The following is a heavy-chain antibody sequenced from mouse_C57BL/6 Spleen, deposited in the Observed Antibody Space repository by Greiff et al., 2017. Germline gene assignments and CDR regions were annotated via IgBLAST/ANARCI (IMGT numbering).Heavy chain of an antibody. D-gene: IGHD1-1*01. CDR2: ISSGGDYI. Sequence: DVMLVESGEGLVKPGGSLKLSCAASGFTFSSYAMSWVRQTPEKRLEWVAYISSGGDYIYYADTVKGRFTISRDNARNTLYLQMSSRKSEDKDMYYCKRETTVVATSWYFDVWGTGTTVTVSS. J-gene: IGHJ1*03. V-gene: IGHV5-9-1*02. CDR3: KRETTVVATSWYFDV. CDR1: GFTFSSYA.